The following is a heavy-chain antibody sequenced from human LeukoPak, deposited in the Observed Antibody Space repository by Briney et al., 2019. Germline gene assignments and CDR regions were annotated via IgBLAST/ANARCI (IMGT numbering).Heavy chain of an antibody. CDR2: VNPASGGT. Sequence: ASVKVSCKASGYTFIAYYMHWVRQAPGQGLEWMGWVNPASGGTNYAQKFQGRVTMTRDTSISTAYMELSRLRSDDTAVYYCARAYQEYYYGSGSSPYLFDYWGQGTLVTVSS. J-gene: IGHJ4*02. CDR3: ARAYQEYYYGSGSSPYLFDY. V-gene: IGHV1-2*02. D-gene: IGHD3-10*01. CDR1: GYTFIAYY.